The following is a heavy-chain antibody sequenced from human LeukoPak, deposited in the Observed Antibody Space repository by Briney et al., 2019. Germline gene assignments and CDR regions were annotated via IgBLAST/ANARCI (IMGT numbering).Heavy chain of an antibody. J-gene: IGHJ4*02. Sequence: GGSLRLSCAASGFTFNSYWMSWVRQPPGKGLEWVANIKQDGSEEYYVDSVKGRFTISRDNAKNSLILQMNSLRAEDTAVYYCAKDHGGAADYWGQGTLVTVSS. CDR3: AKDHGGAADY. CDR1: GFTFNSYW. D-gene: IGHD1-26*01. V-gene: IGHV3-7*01. CDR2: IKQDGSEE.